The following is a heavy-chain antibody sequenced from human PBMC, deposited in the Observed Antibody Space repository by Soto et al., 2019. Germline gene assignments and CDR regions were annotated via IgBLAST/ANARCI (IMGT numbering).Heavy chain of an antibody. Sequence: SVKVSCKASGGTFSSYAISWVRQAPGQGLEWMGGIIPIFGTANYAQKFQGRVTITADKSTSTAYMELSSLRSEDTAVYYCARIRLPIVVVVAATPGSYYYYGMDVWGQGTTVTVSS. CDR1: GGTFSSYA. D-gene: IGHD2-15*01. CDR3: ARIRLPIVVVVAATPGSYYYYGMDV. J-gene: IGHJ6*02. V-gene: IGHV1-69*06. CDR2: IIPIFGTA.